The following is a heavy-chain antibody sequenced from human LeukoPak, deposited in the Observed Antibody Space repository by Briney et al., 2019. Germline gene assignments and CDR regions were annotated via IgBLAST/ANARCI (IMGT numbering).Heavy chain of an antibody. CDR1: GSTVSSNY. CDR2: LYSGGST. J-gene: IGHJ4*02. CDR3: ARGSVDMVATVFFDY. Sequence: GGSLRLSCAASGSTVSSNYMSWVRQAPGEGLEWVSLLYSGGSTHYADSVKGRFTISRDNSKNTLYLQMNSLRAEDTAIYYCARGSVDMVATVFFDYWGQGSLVTVSS. D-gene: IGHD5-12*01. V-gene: IGHV3-66*01.